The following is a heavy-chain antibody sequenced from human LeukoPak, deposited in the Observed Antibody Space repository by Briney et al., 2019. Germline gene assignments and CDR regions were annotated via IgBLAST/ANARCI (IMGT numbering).Heavy chain of an antibody. CDR2: ISWNSGSI. CDR3: AKDSLGYCSGGSCYPS. V-gene: IGHV3-9*01. Sequence: GRSLRLSCAASGFTFDGYAMHWVRQAPGKGLEWVSGISWNSGSIGYADSVKGRFTISRDNAKNSLYLQMNSLRAEDTALYYCAKDSLGYCSGGSCYPSWGQGTLVTVSS. D-gene: IGHD2-15*01. J-gene: IGHJ1*01. CDR1: GFTFDGYA.